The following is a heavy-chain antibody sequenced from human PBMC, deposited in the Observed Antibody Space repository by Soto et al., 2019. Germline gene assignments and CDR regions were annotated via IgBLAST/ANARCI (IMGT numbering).Heavy chain of an antibody. CDR1: GFTFSSYW. V-gene: IGHV3-74*01. CDR3: AREGYSSSWYFDY. Sequence: GGSLRLSCAASGFTFSSYWMHWVRQAPGKGLVWVSRINSDGSSTRYADSVKGRFTISRDNAKNTLYLQMNSLRAEDTAVYYCAREGYSSSWYFDYWGQGTLVTVSS. D-gene: IGHD6-13*01. J-gene: IGHJ4*02. CDR2: INSDGSST.